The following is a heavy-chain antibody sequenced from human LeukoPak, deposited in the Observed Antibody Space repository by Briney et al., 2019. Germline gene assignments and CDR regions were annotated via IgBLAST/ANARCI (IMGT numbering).Heavy chain of an antibody. V-gene: IGHV1-18*01. CDR2: YNGNT. J-gene: IGHJ6*02. D-gene: IGHD6-13*01. Sequence: YNGNTNYAQKLQGTVTMTTDTSTSTAYMELRSLRSDDTAVYYCARDTGIATHAYYYYGMDVWGQGTTVTVSS. CDR3: ARDTGIATHAYYYYGMDV.